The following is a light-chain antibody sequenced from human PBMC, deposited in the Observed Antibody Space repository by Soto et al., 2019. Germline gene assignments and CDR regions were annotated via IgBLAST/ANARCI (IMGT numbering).Light chain of an antibody. V-gene: IGKV3-15*01. CDR2: GAS. CDR3: QQYNNWPPWT. Sequence: EIVLTQSPATLSVSPLEGGPLXEKSSQSVSSNLAWYQQKPGQAPRLLIYGASTRATGIPARLSGSGSGTEFTLTISSLQSEDFAVYYCQQYNNWPPWTFGQGTKVDIK. CDR1: QSVSSN. J-gene: IGKJ1*01.